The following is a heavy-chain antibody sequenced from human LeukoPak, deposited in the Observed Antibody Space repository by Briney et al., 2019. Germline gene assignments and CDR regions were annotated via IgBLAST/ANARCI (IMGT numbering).Heavy chain of an antibody. CDR1: GYSFTSYW. V-gene: IGHV5-51*01. J-gene: IGHJ4*02. CDR3: ARGVNTYYFDY. Sequence: GESLKISCKGSGYSFTSYWIGWVRQMPGKGLDGMGIIYPGDSDTRYSPSFQGQVTISADKSISTAYLQWSSLKASETAMYYCARGVNTYYFDYWGQGTLVTVSS. D-gene: IGHD3-10*01. CDR2: IYPGDSDT.